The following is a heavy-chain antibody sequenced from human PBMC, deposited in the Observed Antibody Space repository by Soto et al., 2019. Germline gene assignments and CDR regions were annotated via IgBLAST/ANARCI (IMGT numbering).Heavy chain of an antibody. J-gene: IGHJ6*02. V-gene: IGHV3-30*03. Sequence: GSLRLPCAASGFSLNSYGMHWVGQGPGNGLEWVAFISYDSTKTYYADSVKGRFTISRDNSNSALYVQMNSLTGEDTAVYYCARNRSAWSEFHYYSSDVWGQGTTVTVSS. CDR2: ISYDSTKT. CDR3: ARNRSAWSEFHYYSSDV. CDR1: GFSLNSYG. D-gene: IGHD6-13*01.